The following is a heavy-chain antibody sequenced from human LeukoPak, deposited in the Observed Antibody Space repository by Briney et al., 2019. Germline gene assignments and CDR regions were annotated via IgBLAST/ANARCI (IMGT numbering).Heavy chain of an antibody. J-gene: IGHJ4*02. D-gene: IGHD2-21*01. CDR3: AKAPRVLCGGDCYSGH. Sequence: GGSLRLSCAASGFTFSSYAMSWVRQAPGKGLEWVSAISGSGGSTYYADSVKGRFTISRDNSKNTLYLQTNSLRAEDTAVYYCAKAPRVLCGGDCYSGHWGQGTLVTVSS. CDR1: GFTFSSYA. V-gene: IGHV3-23*01. CDR2: ISGSGGST.